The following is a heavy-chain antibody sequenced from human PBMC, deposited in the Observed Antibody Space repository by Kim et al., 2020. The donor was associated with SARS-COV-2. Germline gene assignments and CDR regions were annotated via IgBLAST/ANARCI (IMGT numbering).Heavy chain of an antibody. D-gene: IGHD6-13*01. CDR2: VNHSGST. J-gene: IGHJ4*02. Sequence: SETLSLTCAVYAWSFSGYYWSWIRQPPGKGLEWIWEVNHSGSTNYNPSPKSRVTISVDTSKNQFSLKLSSVTAADTAVYYCATGIPSTKFDYWGQGTLVTVSS. CDR3: ATGIPSTKFDY. V-gene: IGHV4-34*01. CDR1: AWSFSGYY.